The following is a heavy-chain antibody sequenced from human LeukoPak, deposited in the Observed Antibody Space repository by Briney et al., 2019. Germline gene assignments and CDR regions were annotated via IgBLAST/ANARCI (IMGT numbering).Heavy chain of an antibody. CDR3: AKDFGAVVTAIPSY. CDR1: GFSVSNTF. Sequence: GGSLRLSCAVSGFSVSNTFISWVRQAPGKGLEWVSSISGRGGSTYYADSVKGRFTITRDNSKDTLSLQMNSLRFEDTAVYYCAKDFGAVVTAIPSYWGQGTLVTVSS. V-gene: IGHV3-23*01. D-gene: IGHD2-21*02. J-gene: IGHJ4*02. CDR2: ISGRGGST.